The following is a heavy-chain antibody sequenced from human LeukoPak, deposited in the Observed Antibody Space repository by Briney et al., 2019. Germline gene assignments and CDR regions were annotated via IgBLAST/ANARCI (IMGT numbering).Heavy chain of an antibody. CDR2: IYHSGST. V-gene: IGHV4-38-2*01. D-gene: IGHD2-2*01. CDR3: ARAPVVPAAIFY. CDR1: GYSISSGYY. J-gene: IGHJ4*02. Sequence: LETLSLTXAVSGYSISSGYYWGWIRQPPGKGLEWIGSIYHSGSTYYNPSLKSRVTISVDTSKNQFSLKLSSVTAADTAVYYCARAPVVPAAIFYWGQGTLVTVSS.